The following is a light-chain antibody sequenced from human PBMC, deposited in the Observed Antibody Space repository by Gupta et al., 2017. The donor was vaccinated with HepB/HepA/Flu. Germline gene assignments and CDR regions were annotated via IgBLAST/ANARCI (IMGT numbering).Light chain of an antibody. Sequence: QSALTQPASVSGSPGQSITISCTGTSSDVGGYNYVSWYQQHPGKAPKLMIYDVCNRPSGVSNRFSGSKSGNTASLTISGLQAEDEADYYCSSYTSSSFWVFGGGTKLTVL. CDR3: SSYTSSSFWV. CDR2: DVC. V-gene: IGLV2-14*03. CDR1: SSDVGGYNY. J-gene: IGLJ3*02.